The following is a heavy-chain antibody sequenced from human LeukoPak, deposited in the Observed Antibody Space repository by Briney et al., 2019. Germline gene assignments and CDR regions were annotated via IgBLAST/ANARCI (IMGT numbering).Heavy chain of an antibody. CDR3: GLSGGSCPTY. CDR1: GFVCSNHE. CDR2: ISGSGISI. J-gene: IGHJ4*02. Sequence: GGSLRLSYPASGFVCSNHELSRLRQAPGEGLEWVSDISGSGISIYYADSVKGRFTISRASAKNSLYLQMNSLRVEDTAIYFCGLSGGSCPTYRGQGTLVTVSS. D-gene: IGHD2-15*01. V-gene: IGHV3-48*03.